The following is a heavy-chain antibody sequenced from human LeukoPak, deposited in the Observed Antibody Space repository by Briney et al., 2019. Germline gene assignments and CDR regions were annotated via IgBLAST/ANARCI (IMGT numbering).Heavy chain of an antibody. D-gene: IGHD1-14*01. CDR1: GYTFSKYS. CDR2: ISGYNGKT. CDR3: ARNFHPGNWDY. V-gene: IGHV1-18*01. Sequence: ASVTVSCKASGYTFSKYSIYWVRQAPGQGLEWMGWISGYNGKTNYAQKLQDRVTMTTDTSTSTAYMELRSLRSDDTAVYYCARNFHPGNWDYWGQGTLVTVSS. J-gene: IGHJ4*02.